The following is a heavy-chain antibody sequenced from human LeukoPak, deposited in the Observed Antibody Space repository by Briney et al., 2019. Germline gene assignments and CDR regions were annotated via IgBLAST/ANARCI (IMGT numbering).Heavy chain of an antibody. V-gene: IGHV4-34*01. CDR3: ARGRRQYDFWSGPARYYFDY. CDR2: INHSGST. J-gene: IGHJ4*02. CDR1: GGSFSGYY. D-gene: IGHD3-3*01. Sequence: SETLSLTCAVYGGSFSGYYWSWIRQPPGKGLEWIGEINHSGSTNYNPSLKSRVTISVDTSKNQFSLKLSSVTAADTAVYYCARGRRQYDFWSGPARYYFDYWGQGTLVTVSS.